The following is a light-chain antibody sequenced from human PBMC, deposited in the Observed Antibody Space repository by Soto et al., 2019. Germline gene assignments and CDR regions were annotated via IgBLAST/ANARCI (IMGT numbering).Light chain of an antibody. CDR1: SSDVGGYNY. CDR3: SSYAGSNTFL. CDR2: EVS. Sequence: HSALTQPPSASGSPGQSVTISCTGTSSDVGGYNYVSWYQQHPGKAPKLMIYEVSKRPSGVPDRFSGSKSGNTASLTVSGLQAEDEADYYCSSYAGSNTFLFGGGTKLTVL. J-gene: IGLJ2*01. V-gene: IGLV2-8*01.